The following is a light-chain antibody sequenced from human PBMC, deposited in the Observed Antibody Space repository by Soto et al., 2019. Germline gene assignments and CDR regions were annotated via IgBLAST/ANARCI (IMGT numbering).Light chain of an antibody. CDR2: KAS. CDR1: QTISNW. J-gene: IGKJ2*01. CDR3: QHYNNYPYT. V-gene: IGKV1-5*03. Sequence: DIQMTQSPSTLSASVGDRVTITCRASQTISNWLAWYQQKPGEAPKLLLYKASSLDSGVPSRFSGSGSGTEFTLTISSLQPDDFAAYYCQHYNNYPYTFGQGTKLEIK.